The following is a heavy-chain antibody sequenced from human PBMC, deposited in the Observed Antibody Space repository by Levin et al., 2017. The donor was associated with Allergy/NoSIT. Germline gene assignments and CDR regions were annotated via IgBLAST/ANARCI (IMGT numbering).Heavy chain of an antibody. Sequence: GESLKISCAASGFTFSSYEMNWVRRAPGKGLEWVSYISSTGSTIYSADSVKGRFTISRDNAKNSLYLHMNSLRAEDTAVYYCARQLGNFWSGYNCFDCWGQGALVTVSS. CDR1: GFTFSSYE. V-gene: IGHV3-48*03. D-gene: IGHD3-3*01. CDR2: ISSTGSTI. CDR3: ARQLGNFWSGYNCFDC. J-gene: IGHJ4*02.